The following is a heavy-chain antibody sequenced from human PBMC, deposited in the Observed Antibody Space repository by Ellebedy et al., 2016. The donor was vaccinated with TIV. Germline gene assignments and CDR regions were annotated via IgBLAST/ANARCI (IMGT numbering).Heavy chain of an antibody. CDR2: ISWTSGLF. V-gene: IGHV3-9*01. CDR1: GFTFNDHA. CDR3: ADLDY. Sequence: SLKISCVDSGFTFNDHAMHWVRQAPGKGLEWVSGISWTSGLFGYADSVKGRFTISRDNSKNTLYLQMSSLRPEDTAVYYCADLDYWGQGTLATVSS. J-gene: IGHJ4*02.